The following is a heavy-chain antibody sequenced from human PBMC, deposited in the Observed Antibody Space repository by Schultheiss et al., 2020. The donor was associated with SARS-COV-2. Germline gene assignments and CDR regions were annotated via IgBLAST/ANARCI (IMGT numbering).Heavy chain of an antibody. V-gene: IGHV4-59*06. D-gene: IGHD6-19*01. CDR3: ARRWGSGWYFDY. J-gene: IGHJ4*02. CDR1: GGSISSYY. CDR2: IYYSGST. Sequence: SETLSLTCTVSGGSISSYYWSWIRQHPGKGLEWIVYIYYSGSTYYNPSLKSRVTISVDTSKNQFSLKLSSVTAADTAVYYCARRWGSGWYFDYWVQGSLVIVSS.